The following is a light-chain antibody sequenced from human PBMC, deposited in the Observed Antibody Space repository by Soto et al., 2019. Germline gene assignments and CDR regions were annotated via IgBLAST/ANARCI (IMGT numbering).Light chain of an antibody. J-gene: IGLJ1*01. CDR2: EVS. V-gene: IGLV2-14*01. CDR3: SSYTRSSTSYV. Sequence: QSALTQPGSVSGSPGHQITISCSGTSSDVGGYNYVSWYQQHPGKAPKLMIYEVSNRSSRVSTRFSGSKSGNTASLTISRLQAEDEADYYCSSYTRSSTSYVFGTGTKVTVL. CDR1: SSDVGGYNY.